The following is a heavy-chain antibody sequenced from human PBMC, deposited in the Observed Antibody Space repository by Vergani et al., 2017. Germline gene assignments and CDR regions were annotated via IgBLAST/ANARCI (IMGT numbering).Heavy chain of an antibody. D-gene: IGHD3-22*01. CDR2: IYYSGST. J-gene: IGHJ5*02. CDR1: GGSISSGGYY. V-gene: IGHV4-31*03. Sequence: QVQLQESGPGLVKPSQTLSLTCTVSGGSISSGGYYWSWIRQHPGKGLEWIGYIYYSGSTYYNPSLKSRVTISVDTSKNQFSLKLSSVTAADTAVYYRARDGEMYYYDSSGSPPGWFDPWGQGTLVTVSS. CDR3: ARDGEMYYYDSSGSPPGWFDP.